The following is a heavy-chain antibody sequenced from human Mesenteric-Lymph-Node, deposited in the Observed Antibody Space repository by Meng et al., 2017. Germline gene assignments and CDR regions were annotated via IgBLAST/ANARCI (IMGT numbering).Heavy chain of an antibody. CDR3: ASWRYDS. CDR1: GDSVSSNNAA. Sequence: QLQLPQSGPGPGKPRQTPSLTRDISGDSVSSNNAAWNWIRQSPSRGLEWLGRTYYRSKWSIEYALSMKSRITINPDTSKNQFSLQLNSVTPEDTAVYYCASWRYDSWGQGTLVTVSS. V-gene: IGHV6-1*01. J-gene: IGHJ5*01. CDR2: TYYRSKWSI.